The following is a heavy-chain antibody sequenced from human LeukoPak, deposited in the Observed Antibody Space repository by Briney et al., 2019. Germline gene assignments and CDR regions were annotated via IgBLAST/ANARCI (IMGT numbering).Heavy chain of an antibody. D-gene: IGHD6-13*01. J-gene: IGHJ4*02. CDR2: INHSGST. V-gene: IGHV4-34*01. Sequence: SETLSLTCAVYGGSFNGYYWSWIRQPPGKGLEWIGEINHSGSTNYNPSLKSRVTISVDTSKNQFSLKLSSVTAADTAVYYCARESRGSSWSGGFGYWGQGTLVTVSS. CDR1: GGSFNGYY. CDR3: ARESRGSSWSGGFGY.